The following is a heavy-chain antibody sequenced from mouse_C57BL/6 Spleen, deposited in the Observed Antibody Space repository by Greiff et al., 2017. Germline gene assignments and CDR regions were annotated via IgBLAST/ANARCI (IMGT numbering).Heavy chain of an antibody. CDR1: GYTFTSYG. V-gene: IGHV1-81*01. CDR3: HDYEGGFAY. J-gene: IGHJ3*01. Sequence: VKLVESGAELARPGASVKLSCKASGYTFTSYGISWVKQRTGQGLEWIGEIYPSSGNTYYNEKFKGKATLTADKSSSTAYMELRSLTSEDSAVYFRHDYEGGFAYWGQGTLVTVSA. CDR2: IYPSSGNT. D-gene: IGHD2-4*01.